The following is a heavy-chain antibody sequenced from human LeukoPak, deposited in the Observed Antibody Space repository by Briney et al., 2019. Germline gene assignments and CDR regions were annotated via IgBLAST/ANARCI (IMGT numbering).Heavy chain of an antibody. CDR3: AKGRWYSSSYGPTFDY. V-gene: IGHV3-23*01. CDR1: GFSFSSYA. D-gene: IGHD6-6*01. J-gene: IGHJ4*02. Sequence: GGSLRLSCAASGFSFSSYAMSWVRQAPGKGLEWVSAISGSGGSTYYADSVKGRFTISRDNSKNTLYLQMNSLRAEDTAVYYCAKGRWYSSSYGPTFDYWGQGTLVTVSS. CDR2: ISGSGGST.